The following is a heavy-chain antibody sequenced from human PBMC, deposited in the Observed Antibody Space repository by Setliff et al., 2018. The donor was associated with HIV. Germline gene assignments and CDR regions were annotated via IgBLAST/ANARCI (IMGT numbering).Heavy chain of an antibody. Sequence: SETLSLTCAVSGSSIRGAYYWGWIRQPPGKGLEWIGSFYHGGSTLYNPSLRSRVTISVDTSQSRFSLELTSVTAADTAVYYCARPSFGIGGGANFDSWGQGTLVTVSS. D-gene: IGHD3-3*01. CDR3: ARPSFGIGGGANFDS. V-gene: IGHV4-38-2*01. J-gene: IGHJ4*02. CDR1: GSSIRGAYY. CDR2: FYHGGST.